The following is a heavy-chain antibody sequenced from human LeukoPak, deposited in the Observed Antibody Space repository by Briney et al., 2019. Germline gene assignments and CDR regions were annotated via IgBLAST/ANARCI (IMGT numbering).Heavy chain of an antibody. CDR2: ISGSGGST. J-gene: IGHJ4*02. V-gene: IGHV3-23*01. CDR3: ARKSAFDY. CDR1: GFTFSSYA. Sequence: PGGSLRLSCAASGFTFSSYAMSWVRQAPGKGLEWVSAISGSGGSTYYADSVKGRYTISRDNSKNTLHLQMNILRAEDTAVYYCARKSAFDYWGQGTLVTVSS.